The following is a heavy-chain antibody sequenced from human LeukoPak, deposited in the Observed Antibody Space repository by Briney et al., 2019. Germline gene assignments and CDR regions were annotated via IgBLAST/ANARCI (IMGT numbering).Heavy chain of an antibody. Sequence: SETLSLTCTVSGGSISSSFYYWVWIRQPPGKGLEGIGSIYYSGNTYYNPSLNSRVTISVDTSKNRFSLNLSSVTAADTAVYYCARVGQLAFDYWGQGTLVTVSS. D-gene: IGHD6-13*01. CDR3: ARVGQLAFDY. CDR2: IYYSGNT. CDR1: GGSISSSFYY. J-gene: IGHJ4*02. V-gene: IGHV4-39*07.